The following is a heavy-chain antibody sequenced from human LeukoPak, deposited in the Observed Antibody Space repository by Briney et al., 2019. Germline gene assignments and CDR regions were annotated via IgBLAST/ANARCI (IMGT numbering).Heavy chain of an antibody. J-gene: IGHJ4*02. Sequence: GGSLRLSCAPSGFTFSNSGMHSVRHAPGKGLEWVAFIRYDGSNKYYEDSVKGRFTVSTDNSNNWLYLQMSSRRAEDTAVYHCAKDLLRSAYDYWGQGTLVTVSS. D-gene: IGHD6-19*01. CDR3: AKDLLRSAYDY. CDR1: GFTFSNSG. V-gene: IGHV3-30*02. CDR2: IRYDGSNK.